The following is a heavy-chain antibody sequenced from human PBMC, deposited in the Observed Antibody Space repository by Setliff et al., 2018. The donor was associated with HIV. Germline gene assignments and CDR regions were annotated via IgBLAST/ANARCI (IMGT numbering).Heavy chain of an antibody. D-gene: IGHD4-4*01. CDR1: NYTFTNYA. V-gene: IGHV1-18*01. J-gene: IGHJ4*02. Sequence: ASVKVSCKASNYTFTNYAITWVRQAPGQRPEWMGWISAYDGDTKYAQKFHNRLSTTADTSTTTAYMDLRGLTSDDTGVYYCARVGLSAVPFPTVYWGQGTLVTVSS. CDR2: ISAYDGDT. CDR3: ARVGLSAVPFPTVY.